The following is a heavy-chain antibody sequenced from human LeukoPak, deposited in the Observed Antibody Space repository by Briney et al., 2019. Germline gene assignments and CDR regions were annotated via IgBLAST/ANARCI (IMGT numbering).Heavy chain of an antibody. Sequence: SETLSLTCTVSGGSISGSYWSWILQPPGKGLEWIGYIYYSGNTKYNPSLKSRVTISRDTSKNQFSLKLTSVTAADTAVYYCARDGSGSYFNWFDPWGQGTLVTVSS. CDR1: GGSISGSY. D-gene: IGHD1-26*01. CDR2: IYYSGNT. CDR3: ARDGSGSYFNWFDP. V-gene: IGHV4-59*01. J-gene: IGHJ5*02.